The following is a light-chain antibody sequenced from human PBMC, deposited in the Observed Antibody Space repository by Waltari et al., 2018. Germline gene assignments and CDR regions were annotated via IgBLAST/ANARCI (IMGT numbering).Light chain of an antibody. J-gene: IGLJ1*01. V-gene: IGLV2-8*01. CDR1: SNDVGGYDY. CDR2: EGS. Sequence: QSALTQPPSASGSPGQSVTISCTGTSNDVGGYDYVSWYQQHPGKAPKLLIYEGSKRPSGLPDLFSGSKSGNTASLTVSGLQAEDEADYYCASYGRNKNCLFGTGTKVTVL. CDR3: ASYGRNKNCL.